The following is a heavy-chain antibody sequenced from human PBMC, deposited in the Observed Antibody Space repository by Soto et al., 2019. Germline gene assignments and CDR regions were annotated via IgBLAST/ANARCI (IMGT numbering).Heavy chain of an antibody. CDR2: ISAYNGNT. J-gene: IGHJ6*02. Sequence: QVQLVQSGAEVKKPGASVKVSCKASGYTFTSYGISWVRQAPGQGLEWMGWISAYNGNTNYAQKLQGRVTMTTDTSTSTAYMELRSLRSDDTAVYYCARDARALNWIYRSYYYYYGIDVWGQGTTVTVSS. CDR1: GYTFTSYG. CDR3: ARDARALNWIYRSYYYYYGIDV. V-gene: IGHV1-18*01. D-gene: IGHD1-7*01.